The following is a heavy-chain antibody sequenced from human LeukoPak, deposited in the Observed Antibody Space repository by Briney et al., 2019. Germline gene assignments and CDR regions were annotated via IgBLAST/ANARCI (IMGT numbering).Heavy chain of an antibody. J-gene: IGHJ4*02. Sequence: GGSLRLSCAASGFIFTDYWMHWVRQAPGKELVWVARIRGDGRATTYADSVKGRFTISRDNSKNTLYLQMNSLRAEDTAVYYCAKDEIPQWLGRGYFDYWGQGTLVTVSS. CDR3: AKDEIPQWLGRGYFDY. CDR1: GFIFTDYW. CDR2: IRGDGRAT. V-gene: IGHV3-74*01. D-gene: IGHD6-19*01.